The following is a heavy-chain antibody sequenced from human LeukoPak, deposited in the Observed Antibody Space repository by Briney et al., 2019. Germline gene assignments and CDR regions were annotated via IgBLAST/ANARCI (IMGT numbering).Heavy chain of an antibody. V-gene: IGHV4-39*07. Sequence: GSLRLSCAASGFTFSSYGMTWVRQAPGKGLEWIGSFSCSGSTYYNPSLKSRVTISVDTSKSQFSLYMDSVTAADTAVYYCARDVIKPKLYYYDSSGYPWGQGTLVTVSS. CDR2: FSCSGST. J-gene: IGHJ5*02. CDR3: ARDVIKPKLYYYDSSGYP. D-gene: IGHD3-22*01. CDR1: GFTFSSYG.